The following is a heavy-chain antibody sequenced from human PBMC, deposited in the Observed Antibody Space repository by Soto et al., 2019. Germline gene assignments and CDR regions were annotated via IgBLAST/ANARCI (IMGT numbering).Heavy chain of an antibody. V-gene: IGHV3-30-3*01. CDR1: GFTFSSYA. Sequence: QVQLVESGGGVVQPGRSLRLSCAASGFTFSSYAMYWVRQAPGKGLEWVAVISYDGSSKNYAESMKGRFTISRDNSKNTLYLQMNSLRDEDMAVYYCARPGSNYGGYYHHGMDVWGQGTTVTVSS. CDR2: ISYDGSSK. D-gene: IGHD4-4*01. J-gene: IGHJ6*02. CDR3: ARPGSNYGGYYHHGMDV.